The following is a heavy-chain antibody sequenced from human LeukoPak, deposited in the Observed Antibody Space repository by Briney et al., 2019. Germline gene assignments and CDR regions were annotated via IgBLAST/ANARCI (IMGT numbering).Heavy chain of an antibody. Sequence: PGGSLRLSCAASGFTFSSYAMHWVRQAPGKGLEWVAVISYDGSNKYYADSVKGRFTISRDNSKNTLYLQMNSLTSEDTAVYFCAREGMVTTGDFDSWGQGSLVTVSS. J-gene: IGHJ4*02. CDR2: ISYDGSNK. V-gene: IGHV3-30-3*01. D-gene: IGHD2-21*02. CDR1: GFTFSSYA. CDR3: AREGMVTTGDFDS.